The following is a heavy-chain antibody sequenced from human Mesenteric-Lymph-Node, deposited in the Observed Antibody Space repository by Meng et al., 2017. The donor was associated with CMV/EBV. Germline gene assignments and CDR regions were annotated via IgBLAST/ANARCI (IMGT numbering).Heavy chain of an antibody. D-gene: IGHD6-13*01. Sequence: GESLKISCAASGFTCSNYGMHWVRQAPGKGLEWVAFIRYDGNTEYYADSVKGRFTISRDNSKNTLYLQMDSLRTEDTAVYSCAKESSSWYCPDHWGQGTLVTVSS. CDR1: GFTCSNYG. CDR3: AKESSSWYCPDH. CDR2: IRYDGNTE. J-gene: IGHJ5*02. V-gene: IGHV3-30*02.